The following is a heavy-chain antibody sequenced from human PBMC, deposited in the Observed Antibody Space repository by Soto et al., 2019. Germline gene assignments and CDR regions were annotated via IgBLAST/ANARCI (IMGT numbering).Heavy chain of an antibody. Sequence: ASVKVSCKASGYTFTSYGISWVRQATGQGLEWMGWMNPNSGNTGYAQKFQGRVTMTRNTSISTAYMELSSLRSEDTAVYYCARGPYSSSWYYYYYYMDVWGKGTTVTVSS. CDR1: GYTFTSYG. CDR3: ARGPYSSSWYYYYYYMDV. D-gene: IGHD6-13*01. CDR2: MNPNSGNT. V-gene: IGHV1-8*02. J-gene: IGHJ6*03.